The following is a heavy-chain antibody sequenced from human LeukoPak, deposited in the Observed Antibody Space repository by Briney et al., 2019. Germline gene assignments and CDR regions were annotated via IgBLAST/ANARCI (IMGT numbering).Heavy chain of an antibody. CDR1: GGSISSYY. V-gene: IGHV4-59*01. Sequence: PSEALSLTCTVSGGSISSYYWSWIRQPPGKGLEWIGYIYYSGSTNYNPSLKSRVTISVDTSKNQFSLKLSSVTAADTAVYYCARGLDGYYYYGMDVWGQGTTVTVSS. CDR2: IYYSGST. J-gene: IGHJ6*02. D-gene: IGHD4-17*01. CDR3: ARGLDGYYYYGMDV.